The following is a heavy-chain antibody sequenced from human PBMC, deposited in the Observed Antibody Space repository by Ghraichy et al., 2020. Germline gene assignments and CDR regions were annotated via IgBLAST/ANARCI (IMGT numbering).Heavy chain of an antibody. CDR3: ARGHRSGYSLYYSMDV. D-gene: IGHD3-22*01. CDR2: IRDDGSER. V-gene: IGHV3-7*01. Sequence: GGSLRLSCAASGFTFSSYWMTWVRQAPGKGLEWVADIRDDGSERYYVDFVKGRFTISRDNAKNSLYLQINSLRADDTAVYYCARGHRSGYSLYYSMDVWGLGPTVRVYS. CDR1: GFTFSSYW. J-gene: IGHJ6*02.